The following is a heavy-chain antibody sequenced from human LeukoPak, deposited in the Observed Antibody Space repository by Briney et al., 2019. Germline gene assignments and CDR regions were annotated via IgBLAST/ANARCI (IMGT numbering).Heavy chain of an antibody. Sequence: PGGSLRLSCAASGFTFSSYAMHWVRQAPGKGLEWVAVISYDGSNKYYADSVKGRFTISRDNSKNTLYLQMNSLRAEDTAVYYCARDGWELLGRDAFDIWGQGTMVTVSS. CDR2: ISYDGSNK. CDR1: GFTFSSYA. CDR3: ARDGWELLGRDAFDI. J-gene: IGHJ3*02. D-gene: IGHD1-26*01. V-gene: IGHV3-30-3*01.